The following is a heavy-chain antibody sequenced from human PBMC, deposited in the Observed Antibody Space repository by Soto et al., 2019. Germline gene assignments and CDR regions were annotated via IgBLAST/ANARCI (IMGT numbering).Heavy chain of an antibody. D-gene: IGHD3-3*01. CDR2: IYSGGST. V-gene: IGHV3-53*01. CDR3: ARGPFYDFWMRTGYYSGYFDY. J-gene: IGHJ4*02. Sequence: PGGSLRLSCAASGFTVSSNYMSWVRQAPGKGLEWVSVIYSGGSTYYADSVKGRFTISRDNSKNTLYLQMNSLRAEDTAVYYCARGPFYDFWMRTGYYSGYFDYWGQGTMVTVSS. CDR1: GFTVSSNY.